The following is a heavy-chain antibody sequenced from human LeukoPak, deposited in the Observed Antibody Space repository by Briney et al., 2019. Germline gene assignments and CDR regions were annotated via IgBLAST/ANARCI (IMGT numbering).Heavy chain of an antibody. CDR2: ISYDGSYK. Sequence: GGSLRLSCAASGFTFSSYAMHWVRQAPGKGLEWVAVISYDGSYKYYADSVKGRFTISRDNSKNTLYLQMNSLRAEDTALYSCARGRSAVADTDDYWGQGTLVTVSS. J-gene: IGHJ4*02. D-gene: IGHD6-19*01. CDR3: ARGRSAVADTDDY. V-gene: IGHV3-30-3*01. CDR1: GFTFSSYA.